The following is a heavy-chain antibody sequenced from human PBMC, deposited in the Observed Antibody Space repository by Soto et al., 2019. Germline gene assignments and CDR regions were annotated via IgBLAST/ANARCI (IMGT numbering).Heavy chain of an antibody. CDR3: ARDIIAVAGIGH. CDR1: GFTVSSNY. D-gene: IGHD6-19*01. V-gene: IGHV3-53*01. J-gene: IGHJ4*02. CDR2: IYSGGST. Sequence: SGGSLRLSCAASGFTVSSNYMSWVRQAPGKGLEWVSVIYSGGSTYYADSVKGRFTISRDNAKNSLYLQMNSLRAEDTAVYYCARDIIAVAGIGHWGQGTLVTVSS.